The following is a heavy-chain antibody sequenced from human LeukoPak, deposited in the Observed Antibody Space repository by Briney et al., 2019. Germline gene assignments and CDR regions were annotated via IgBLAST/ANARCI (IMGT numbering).Heavy chain of an antibody. CDR2: FSSDGSTK. J-gene: IGHJ3*02. Sequence: GGSLRLSCVASGFTFSTYPMHWVRQAPGKGLEWVAVFSSDGSTKFYADSVEGRFTISRDNSKNTLYLQMNSLRVEDTAVYSCARELSAFDIWGQGTMVTVSS. CDR1: GFTFSTYP. CDR3: ARELSAFDI. V-gene: IGHV3-30-3*01.